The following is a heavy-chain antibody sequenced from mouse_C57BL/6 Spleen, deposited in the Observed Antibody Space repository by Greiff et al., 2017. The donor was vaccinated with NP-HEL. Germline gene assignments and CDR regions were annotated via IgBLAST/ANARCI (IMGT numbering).Heavy chain of an antibody. V-gene: IGHV5-4*01. Sequence: EVQGVESGGGLVKPGGSLKLSCAASGFTFSSYAMSWVRQTPEKRLEWVATISDGGSYTYYPDNVKGRFPISRDNAKNNLYLQMSHLKSEDTAMYYCGSRYDYDGAWFAYWGQGTLVTVSA. CDR2: ISDGGSYT. D-gene: IGHD2-4*01. CDR3: GSRYDYDGAWFAY. J-gene: IGHJ3*01. CDR1: GFTFSSYA.